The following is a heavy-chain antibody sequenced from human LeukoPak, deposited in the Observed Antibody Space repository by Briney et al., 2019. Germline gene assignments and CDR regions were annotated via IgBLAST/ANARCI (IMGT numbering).Heavy chain of an antibody. D-gene: IGHD1-26*01. Sequence: GGSLRLSCAASGFTFSSYGMHWVRQAPGKGLEWVAVISYDGSNKYYADSVKGRFTISRDNSKNTLYLQMNSLRAEDTAVYYCARDQGGRSGSYLEPFDYWGQGTLVTVSS. J-gene: IGHJ4*02. CDR2: ISYDGSNK. CDR1: GFTFSSYG. CDR3: ARDQGGRSGSYLEPFDY. V-gene: IGHV3-30*19.